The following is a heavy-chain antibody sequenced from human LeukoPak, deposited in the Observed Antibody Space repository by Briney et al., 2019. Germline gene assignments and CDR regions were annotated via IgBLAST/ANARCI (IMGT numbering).Heavy chain of an antibody. D-gene: IGHD1-26*01. CDR3: ATGSSWELRGDAFDI. Sequence: ASVKVSFKVSGYTLTELSMHWVRQPPAKGLEGMGGFDPEDGETIYAQKFQGRVTMTEDTSTDTAYMELSSLRSEDPAVYYCATGSSWELRGDAFDIWGQGTMVTVSS. CDR2: FDPEDGET. CDR1: GYTLTELS. J-gene: IGHJ3*02. V-gene: IGHV1-24*01.